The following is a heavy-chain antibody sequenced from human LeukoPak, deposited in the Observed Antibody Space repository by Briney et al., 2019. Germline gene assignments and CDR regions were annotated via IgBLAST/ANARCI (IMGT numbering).Heavy chain of an antibody. CDR3: AKERYGGIHYFGMDV. CDR1: GFTFDDYA. V-gene: IGHV3-9*01. D-gene: IGHD4-23*01. J-gene: IGHJ6*02. Sequence: GGSLRLSCAASGFTFDDYAMHWVRHPPGKGLEWVSGISWNSGSVAYADSVKGRFTISRDNAKNSLYLQMNSLIAEDTALYYCAKERYGGIHYFGMDVWGQGTTVTVSS. CDR2: ISWNSGSV.